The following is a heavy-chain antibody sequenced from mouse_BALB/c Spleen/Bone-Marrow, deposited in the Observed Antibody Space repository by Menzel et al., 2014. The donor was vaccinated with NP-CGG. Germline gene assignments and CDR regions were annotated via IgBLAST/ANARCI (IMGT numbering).Heavy chain of an antibody. CDR1: GITFRNFG. CDR3: ARIGCARGYAMDY. D-gene: IGHD2-14*01. CDR2: ISSGSSTI. Sequence: EVKLVESGGGLVQPGGSRKLSCAASGITFRNFGMHWVRQAPEKGLEWVAYISSGSSTIYYADTLKGRFTISRDNPKNTLFLQMTSLRSEDTAMYYCARIGCARGYAMDYWGQGTSVTVSS. J-gene: IGHJ4*01. V-gene: IGHV5-17*02.